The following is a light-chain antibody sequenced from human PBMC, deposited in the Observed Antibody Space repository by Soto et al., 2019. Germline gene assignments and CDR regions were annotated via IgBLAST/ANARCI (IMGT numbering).Light chain of an antibody. J-gene: IGLJ3*02. Sequence: QSVLTQSPSASASLGASVTVTCTLSSGHSSNAVAWHQQQPEKGPRYLMRLNSDGSHSKGDGIPDRFTGSSSGADRYLTSSSLQSEDEADYYCQTWGTGIVVFGGGTKLTVL. CDR2: LNSDGSH. CDR3: QTWGTGIVV. CDR1: SGHSSNA. V-gene: IGLV4-69*01.